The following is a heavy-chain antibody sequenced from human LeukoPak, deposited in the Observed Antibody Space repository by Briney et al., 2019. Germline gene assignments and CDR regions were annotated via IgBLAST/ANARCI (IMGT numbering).Heavy chain of an antibody. J-gene: IGHJ4*02. CDR1: GFTFSTYS. V-gene: IGHV3-21*01. CDR2: ISSSSSYI. CDR3: AKSARVGVTVLVNSDY. D-gene: IGHD1-26*01. Sequence: GGSLRLSCEASGFTFSTYSMNWVRQAPGKGLEWVSSISSSSSYIYYADSLKGRFTISRDNAKNSLYLQMNSLRVEDAAVYYCAKSARVGVTVLVNSDYWGQGTLVTVSS.